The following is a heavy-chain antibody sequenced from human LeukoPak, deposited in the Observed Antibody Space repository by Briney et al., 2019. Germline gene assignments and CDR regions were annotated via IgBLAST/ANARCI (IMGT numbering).Heavy chain of an antibody. CDR3: ARETYYYDSSGYGSAFDI. J-gene: IGHJ3*02. D-gene: IGHD3-22*01. Sequence: GVSLRLSCAASGLIFSNYAMNWVRQAPGKGLEWVSLIETGGRTYYADSVKGRFTISRDNAKNSVYLEMNSLRDEDTAVYYCARETYYYDSSGYGSAFDIWGQGTMVTVSS. CDR1: GLIFSNYA. CDR2: IETGGRT. V-gene: IGHV3-69-1*01.